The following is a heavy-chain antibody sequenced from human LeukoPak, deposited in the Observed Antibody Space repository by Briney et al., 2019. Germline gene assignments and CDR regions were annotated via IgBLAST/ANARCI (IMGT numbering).Heavy chain of an antibody. CDR1: GGTFSSYA. D-gene: IGHD3-3*01. Sequence: GASVKVSCKASGGTFSSYAISWVRQAPGQGLGWMGGIIPIFGTANYAQKFQGRVTITADESTSTAYMELSSLRSEDTAVYYCARRGYDFWSGYLYYFDYWGQGTLVTVSS. CDR3: ARRGYDFWSGYLYYFDY. CDR2: IIPIFGTA. V-gene: IGHV1-69*13. J-gene: IGHJ4*02.